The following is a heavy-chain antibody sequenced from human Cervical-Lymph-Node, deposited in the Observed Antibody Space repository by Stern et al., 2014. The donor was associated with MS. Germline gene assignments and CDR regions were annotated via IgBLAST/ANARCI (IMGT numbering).Heavy chain of an antibody. CDR2: ISTDTGGA. CDR3: ARDRGSHSDY. Sequence: VQLVESGAEVKKPGASVKDSCKASGYSFTAYFIHWVRQAPGQGLEWMGWISTDTGGANYAQRFQGRVTMTRDTSISTTYMELSRLRSDDTAVYYCARDRGSHSDYWGQGTLVTVSS. D-gene: IGHD1-26*01. V-gene: IGHV1-2*02. J-gene: IGHJ4*02. CDR1: GYSFTAYF.